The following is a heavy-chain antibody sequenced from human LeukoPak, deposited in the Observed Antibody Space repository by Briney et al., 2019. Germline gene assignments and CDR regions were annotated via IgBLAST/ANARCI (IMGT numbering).Heavy chain of an antibody. CDR1: GYTFSNYG. CDR3: ARDLGYQLPPDDAFDI. V-gene: IGHV1-18*01. D-gene: IGHD2-2*01. J-gene: IGHJ3*02. Sequence: ASVKVSCKASGYTFSNYGISWVRQAPGQGLEWMGWIRAYNGNTNYAQKLQGRVTMTTDTSTSTAYMELSSLRSEDTAVYYCARDLGYQLPPDDAFDIWGQGTMVTVSS. CDR2: IRAYNGNT.